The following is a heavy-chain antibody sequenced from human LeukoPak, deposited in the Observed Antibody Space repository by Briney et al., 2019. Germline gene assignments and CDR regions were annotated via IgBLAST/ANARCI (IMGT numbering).Heavy chain of an antibody. D-gene: IGHD1-26*01. CDR3: AKNGGSYYRPFDY. J-gene: IGHJ4*02. Sequence: AGGSMRLSCAASGFTFSSYAMSWVRQAPGKGPEWVSAISGSGGSTYYADSVKGRFTISRDNSKNTLYLQMNSLRAEDTAVYYCAKNGGSYYRPFDYWGQGTLVTVSS. CDR2: ISGSGGST. CDR1: GFTFSSYA. V-gene: IGHV3-23*01.